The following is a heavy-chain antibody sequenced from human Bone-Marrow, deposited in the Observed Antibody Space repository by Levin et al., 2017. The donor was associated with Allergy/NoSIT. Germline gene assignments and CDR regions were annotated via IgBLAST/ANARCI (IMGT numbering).Heavy chain of an antibody. J-gene: IGHJ2*01. CDR3: ARDRVTTNWYFDL. CDR1: GFTLSDYS. Sequence: GGSLRLSCAASGFTLSDYSMNWVRQAPGKGLEWVSRINRDGSSTSYADSVKGRFTISRDNAKNTLYLQMNSLRAEDTSVYYCARDRVTTNWYFDLWSRGTLVTVSS. V-gene: IGHV3-74*01. D-gene: IGHD4-17*01. CDR2: INRDGSST.